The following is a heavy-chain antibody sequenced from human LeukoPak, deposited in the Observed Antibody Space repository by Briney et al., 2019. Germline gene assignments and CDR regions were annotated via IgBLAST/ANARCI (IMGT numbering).Heavy chain of an antibody. J-gene: IGHJ4*02. CDR2: ISYDGTDK. D-gene: IGHD6-13*01. Sequence: PGGSLRLSCVASGFIFSSYSINWVRQAPGKGLEWVAVISYDGTDKYYTDSVKGRFTISRDRSTNTVSLEMNSLRPEDTAVYYCAKSLSGWWTPGLDYLGQGTLVTVSS. V-gene: IGHV3-30*18. CDR3: AKSLSGWWTPGLDY. CDR1: GFIFSSYS.